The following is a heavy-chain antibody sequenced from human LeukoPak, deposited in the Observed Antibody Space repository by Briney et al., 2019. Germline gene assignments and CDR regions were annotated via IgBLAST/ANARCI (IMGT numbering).Heavy chain of an antibody. V-gene: IGHV4-59*01. Sequence: SETLSLTCTVSGDSISSYYWSWIRQPPGKGLEWIGYIYYSGSTNYNPSLKSRVTISVDTSRNQFSLKLSSVTAADTAVYYCARAIKGYCSSWYYFDYWGQGTLVTVSS. CDR3: ARAIKGYCSSWYYFDY. J-gene: IGHJ4*02. D-gene: IGHD6-13*01. CDR1: GDSISSYY. CDR2: IYYSGST.